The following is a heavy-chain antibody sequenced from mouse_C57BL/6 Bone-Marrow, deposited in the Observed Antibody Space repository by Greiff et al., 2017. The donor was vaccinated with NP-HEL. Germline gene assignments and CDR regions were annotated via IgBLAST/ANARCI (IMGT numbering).Heavy chain of an antibody. D-gene: IGHD1-1*01. V-gene: IGHV10-3*01. CDR1: GFTFNTYA. CDR3: VRRPYYYGSSHWYFDV. J-gene: IGHJ1*03. CDR2: IRSKSSNYAT. Sequence: EVQGVESGGGLVQPKGSLKLSCAASGFTFNTYAMHWVRQAPGKGLEWVARIRSKSSNYATYYADSVKDRFTISRDDSQSMLYLQMNNLKTEDTAMYYCVRRPYYYGSSHWYFDVWGTGTTVTVSS.